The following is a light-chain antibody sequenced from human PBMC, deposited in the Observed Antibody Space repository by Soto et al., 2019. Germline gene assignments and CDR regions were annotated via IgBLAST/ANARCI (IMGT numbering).Light chain of an antibody. Sequence: VMTQSPGTLSLSPGERATLSCRASQSVSSSYLAWYQQKPGQAPRLLIYGACNRAAGIPARFSGSGSGTDYTLTISRLEPEDFAVYYCQQYGNLPLTFGGGTKVDIK. CDR3: QQYGNLPLT. V-gene: IGKV3-20*01. CDR2: GAC. J-gene: IGKJ4*01. CDR1: QSVSSSY.